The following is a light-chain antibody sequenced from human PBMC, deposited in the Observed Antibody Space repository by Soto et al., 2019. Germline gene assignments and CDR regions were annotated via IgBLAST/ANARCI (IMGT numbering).Light chain of an antibody. CDR3: QQHTISMYT. CDR2: RAS. CDR1: QSVARD. J-gene: IGKJ2*01. V-gene: IGKV3-20*01. Sequence: EIVLTQSPGTLSLSPGETATLSCRASQSVARDLSWYQQKPDQAPRLLISRASTGATGIPDRFSGSGSGTDFTLTINRLEPEDSAVYYCQQHTISMYTFGQGTKLEIK.